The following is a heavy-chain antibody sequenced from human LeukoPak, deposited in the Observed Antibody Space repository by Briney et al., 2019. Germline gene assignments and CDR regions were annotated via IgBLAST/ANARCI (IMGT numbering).Heavy chain of an antibody. CDR3: ARHEAAMVYYFDY. J-gene: IGHJ4*02. CDR1: GGSFNGYY. D-gene: IGHD5-18*01. CDR2: IYYSGST. V-gene: IGHV4-34*01. Sequence: SETLSLTCAVYGGSFNGYYWSWIRQPPGKGLEWIGSIYYSGSTYYNPSLKSRVTISVDTSKNQFSLKLSSVTAADTAVYYCARHEAAMVYYFDYWGQGTLVTVSS.